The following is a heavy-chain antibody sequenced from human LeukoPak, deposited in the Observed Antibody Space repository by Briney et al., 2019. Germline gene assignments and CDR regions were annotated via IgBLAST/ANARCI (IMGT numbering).Heavy chain of an antibody. D-gene: IGHD3-22*01. Sequence: ASVKVSCKASGYTFTSYDINWVRQATGQGLEWMGWMNPNSGNTGYAQKFQGRVTMTRNTSISTAYMELSSLRSEDTAVYYCARREYYYDSSGYYYRYYFDYWGQGTLVTVSS. J-gene: IGHJ4*02. CDR3: ARREYYYDSSGYYYRYYFDY. CDR2: MNPNSGNT. V-gene: IGHV1-8*01. CDR1: GYTFTSYD.